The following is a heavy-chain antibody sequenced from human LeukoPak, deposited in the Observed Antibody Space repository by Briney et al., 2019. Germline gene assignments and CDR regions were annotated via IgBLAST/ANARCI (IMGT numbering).Heavy chain of an antibody. CDR2: INPNNSVT. V-gene: IGHV1-2*02. CDR1: GYTFTGYY. Sequence: ASVKVSCKASGYTFTGYYMHWVRLAPGQGLEWMGWINPNNSVTAYAQKFQGRVTMTRDTSISTAYMELSRLSADDTAVYYCAMVITTTINYWGQGTLVTVSS. CDR3: AMVITTTINY. J-gene: IGHJ4*02. D-gene: IGHD3-22*01.